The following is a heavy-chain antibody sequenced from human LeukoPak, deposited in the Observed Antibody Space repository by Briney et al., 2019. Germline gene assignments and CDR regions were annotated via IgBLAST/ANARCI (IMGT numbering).Heavy chain of an antibody. Sequence: ASVKVSCKASGYTFTSYDINWVRQATGQGLEWMGWMNPNSGNTGYAQKFQGRVTMTRNTSISTAYMELSSLRSEDTAVYYCARGGPRRITMVRGAIISQTYYFDYWGQGTLVTVSS. V-gene: IGHV1-8*01. J-gene: IGHJ4*02. D-gene: IGHD3-10*01. CDR1: GYTFTSYD. CDR3: ARGGPRRITMVRGAIISQTYYFDY. CDR2: MNPNSGNT.